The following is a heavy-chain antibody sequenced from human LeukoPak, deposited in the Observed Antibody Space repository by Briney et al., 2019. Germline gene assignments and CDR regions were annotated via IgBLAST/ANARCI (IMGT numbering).Heavy chain of an antibody. CDR3: ARGDRMGSYAEYFQH. D-gene: IGHD3-16*01. CDR2: IYSDGRNA. Sequence: TGGSLRLSCVASGSTFSRCGMHWVRQAPGKGLEWVAVIYSDGRNAYYADSVEGRFTISRDNSKNTLYLQMNSLRAEDTAVYYCARGDRMGSYAEYFQHWGQGTLVTVSS. CDR1: GSTFSRCG. J-gene: IGHJ1*01. V-gene: IGHV3-30*03.